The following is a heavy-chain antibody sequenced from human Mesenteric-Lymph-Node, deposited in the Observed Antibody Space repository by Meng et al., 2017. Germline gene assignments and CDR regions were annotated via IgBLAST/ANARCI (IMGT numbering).Heavy chain of an antibody. CDR2: ISGSGGHT. J-gene: IGHJ4*02. Sequence: GESLKISCAASGFAFSSYAMSWVRQAPGKGLEWVSAISGSGGHTYYADSVRGRFTLSRDDSKDTVHLQMNSLRVDDTAVYYCARVSGSPLLWFWGQGTLVTVSS. D-gene: IGHD3-10*01. CDR3: ARVSGSPLLWF. CDR1: GFAFSSYA. V-gene: IGHV3-23*01.